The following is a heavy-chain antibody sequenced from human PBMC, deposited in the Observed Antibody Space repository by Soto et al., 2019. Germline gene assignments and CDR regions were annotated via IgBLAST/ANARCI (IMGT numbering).Heavy chain of an antibody. CDR3: AATLDWGSYDFGGYPS. J-gene: IGHJ4*02. D-gene: IGHD3-22*01. CDR1: GFTFSRAA. Sequence: QMHVVQSGPEVKKPGTSVKVSCKGSGFTFSRAAVQWVRQARGQGLEWIGWIVVASGKTDYAPNLQERVRITRDVSTSTAYLGVSDLSFEDTAGYSWAATLDWGSYDFGGYPSWGQGTLVTVSS. CDR2: IVVASGKT. V-gene: IGHV1-58*01.